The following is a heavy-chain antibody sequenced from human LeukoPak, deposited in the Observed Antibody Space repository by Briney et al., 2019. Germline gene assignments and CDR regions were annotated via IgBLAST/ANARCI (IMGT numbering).Heavy chain of an antibody. CDR2: IFYSGST. D-gene: IGHD5-18*01. CDR3: ARGLGRYSYGRNAFDI. V-gene: IGHV4-30-4*01. Sequence: GKGLEXXGYIFYSGSTYYNPSLKSRVTISVDTSKNQFSLKLSSVTAADTAVYYCARGLGRYSYGRNAFDIWGQGTMVTVSS. J-gene: IGHJ3*02.